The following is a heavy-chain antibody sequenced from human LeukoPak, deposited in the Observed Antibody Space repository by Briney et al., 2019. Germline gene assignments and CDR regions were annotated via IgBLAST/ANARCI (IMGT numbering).Heavy chain of an antibody. CDR1: GFTSSSYS. D-gene: IGHD6-19*01. CDR3: ASVPPRYSSGWYRDY. J-gene: IGHJ4*02. Sequence: GSLRLSCAASGFTSSSYSMNWVRQAPGKGLEWVSSISSSSSYMYYADSVKGRFTTSRDNAKNSLYLQMNSLRAEDTAVYYCASVPPRYSSGWYRDYWGQGTLVTVSS. V-gene: IGHV3-21*01. CDR2: ISSSSSYM.